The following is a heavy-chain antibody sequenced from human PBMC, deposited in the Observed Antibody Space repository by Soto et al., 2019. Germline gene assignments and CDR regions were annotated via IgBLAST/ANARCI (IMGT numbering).Heavy chain of an antibody. Sequence: QVRLVQSGAEVKKPGSSVKVSCKASGGTFSSYAISWVRQAPGQGLEWMGGIIPIFGTANYAQKFQGRVTITADKSTSTAYMELSSLRSEDTAVYYCARGVYYYDSSGYYFDYWGQGTLVTVSS. CDR3: ARGVYYYDSSGYYFDY. CDR1: GGTFSSYA. J-gene: IGHJ4*02. V-gene: IGHV1-69*06. CDR2: IIPIFGTA. D-gene: IGHD3-22*01.